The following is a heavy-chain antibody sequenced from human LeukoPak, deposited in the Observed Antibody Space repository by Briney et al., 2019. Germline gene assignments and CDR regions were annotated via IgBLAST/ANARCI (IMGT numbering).Heavy chain of an antibody. V-gene: IGHV4-30-4*01. CDR3: ARVHGMDAFDI. Sequence: SETLSLTCTVSGGSISSYYWSWIRQPPGKGLEWIGYIYYSGSTYYNPSLKSRVTISVDTSKNQFSLKLSSVTAADTAVYYCARVHGMDAFDIWGQGTMVTVSS. J-gene: IGHJ3*02. CDR1: GGSISSYY. CDR2: IYYSGST.